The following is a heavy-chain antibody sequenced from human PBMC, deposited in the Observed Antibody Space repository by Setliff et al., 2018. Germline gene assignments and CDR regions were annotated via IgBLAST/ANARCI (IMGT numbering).Heavy chain of an antibody. CDR2: IIPIFNTP. Sequence: SVKVSCKASARTFKTYAINWVRQAPGQGLEWMGGIIPIFNTPNFAQKFQGRVTITADESTSTAYMELSSLRSEDTAVYYCAGAEKPYYYGSGSSGDFQHWGQGTLVTVSS. D-gene: IGHD3-10*01. CDR3: AGAEKPYYYGSGSSGDFQH. V-gene: IGHV1-69*13. J-gene: IGHJ1*01. CDR1: ARTFKTYA.